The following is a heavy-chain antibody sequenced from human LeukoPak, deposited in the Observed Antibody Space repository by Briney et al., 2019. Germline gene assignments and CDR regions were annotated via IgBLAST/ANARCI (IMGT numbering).Heavy chain of an antibody. CDR2: IYTSGST. J-gene: IGHJ6*03. CDR1: GGSISSGSYY. D-gene: IGHD2-2*01. Sequence: SQTLSLTCTVSGGSISSGSYYWSWIRQPAGKGLEWIGRIYTSGSTNYNPSLKSRVTISVDTSKNQFSLKLSSVTAADTAVYYCARLLRSSTSRTYYYYYYMDVWGKGTTVTISS. CDR3: ARLLRSSTSRTYYYYYYMDV. V-gene: IGHV4-61*02.